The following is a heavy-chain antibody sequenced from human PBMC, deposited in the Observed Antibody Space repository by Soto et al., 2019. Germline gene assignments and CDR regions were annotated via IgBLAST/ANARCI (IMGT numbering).Heavy chain of an antibody. Sequence: PGGSLRLSCAASGFTFSSYSMNWVRQAPGKGLEWVSYISSSSSTIYYADSVKGRFTISRDNAKNSLYLQMNSLRDEDTAVYYCARDLGYYDSSGYPSEIFDYWGQGTLVTVSS. CDR2: ISSSSSTI. D-gene: IGHD3-22*01. V-gene: IGHV3-48*02. J-gene: IGHJ4*02. CDR3: ARDLGYYDSSGYPSEIFDY. CDR1: GFTFSSYS.